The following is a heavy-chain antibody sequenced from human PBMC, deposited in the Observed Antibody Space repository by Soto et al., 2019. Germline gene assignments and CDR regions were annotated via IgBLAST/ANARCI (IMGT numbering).Heavy chain of an antibody. J-gene: IGHJ2*01. V-gene: IGHV4-59*01. CDR1: GVSISSYY. CDR2: IYYSGST. Sequence: QVQLQESGPGLVKPSETLSLTCTVYGVSISSYYWSWIRQPPGKGLEWIGYIYYSGSTNYNPSLKSRVTIPVDTSKNQFSLKLSSVTAADTAVYYCTRGWGGYFDLWGRGTLVTVSS. CDR3: TRGWGGYFDL. D-gene: IGHD1-26*01.